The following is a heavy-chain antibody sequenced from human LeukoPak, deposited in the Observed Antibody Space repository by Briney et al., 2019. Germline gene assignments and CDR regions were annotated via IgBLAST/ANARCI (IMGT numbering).Heavy chain of an antibody. D-gene: IGHD2-2*01. J-gene: IGHJ4*02. V-gene: IGHV4-34*01. CDR3: ARGKGYRSSTSCYWAPAFDY. CDR2: INHSGST. CDR1: GGSFSGYY. Sequence: PSETLSLTCAVYGGSFSGYYWSWIRQPPGKGLEWIGEINHSGSTNYNPSLKSRVTIAVDTSKNQFSLKLGSVTAADTAVYYCARGKGYRSSTSCYWAPAFDYWGQGTLVTVSS.